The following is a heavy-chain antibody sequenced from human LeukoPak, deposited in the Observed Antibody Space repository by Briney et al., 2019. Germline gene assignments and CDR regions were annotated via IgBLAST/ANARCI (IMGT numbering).Heavy chain of an antibody. V-gene: IGHV1-69*05. CDR3: ARFRWYSYGQSQYYFDY. CDR1: GGTFSSYA. CDR2: IIPIFGTA. J-gene: IGHJ4*02. Sequence: SVKVSCKASGGTFSSYAISWVRQAPGQGLEWMGRIIPIFGTANYAQKFQGRVTITTDESTSTAYMELSRLRSDDTAVYYCARFRWYSYGQSQYYFDYWGQGTLVTVSS. D-gene: IGHD5-18*01.